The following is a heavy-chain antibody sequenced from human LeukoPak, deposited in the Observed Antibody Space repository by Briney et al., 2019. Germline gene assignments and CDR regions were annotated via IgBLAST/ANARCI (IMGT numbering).Heavy chain of an antibody. V-gene: IGHV3-30*04. CDR1: GFTFSSYA. J-gene: IGHJ3*02. Sequence: GGSLRLSCAASGFTFSSYAMHWVRQAPGKGLEWVAVISYDGSNKYYADSVKGRFTISRDNSKNTLYLQMNSLRAEDTAVYYCARDEALLFDAFDIWGQGTMVTVSS. CDR2: ISYDGSNK. D-gene: IGHD2-21*01. CDR3: ARDEALLFDAFDI.